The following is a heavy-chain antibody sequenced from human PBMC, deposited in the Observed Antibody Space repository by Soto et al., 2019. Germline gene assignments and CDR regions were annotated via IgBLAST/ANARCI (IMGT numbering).Heavy chain of an antibody. Sequence: EVQLLESGGGLVQPGGSLRLSCAASGFTFSSYAMSWVRQAPGKGLEWVSAISGSGGSTYYADSVKGRFTISRDNSKNTLYLQMNILRAEDTAVYYCAKPGLTIFGVDDAFDIWGQGTMVTVSS. D-gene: IGHD3-3*01. CDR2: ISGSGGST. V-gene: IGHV3-23*01. J-gene: IGHJ3*02. CDR3: AKPGLTIFGVDDAFDI. CDR1: GFTFSSYA.